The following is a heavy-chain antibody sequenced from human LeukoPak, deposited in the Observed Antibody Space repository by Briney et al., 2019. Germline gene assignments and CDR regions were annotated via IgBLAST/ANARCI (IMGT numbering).Heavy chain of an antibody. CDR3: AKARDYCSSTNCYGEYYFDY. CDR2: ISASGGST. J-gene: IGHJ4*02. D-gene: IGHD2-2*01. CDR1: GYTFNSYA. Sequence: PGGSLRLSCAASGYTFNSYAMSWVRQAPGKGLEWVSAISASGGSTYYADSVKGRFTISRDKSKNTLYLQMNSLRAEDTAVYYCAKARDYCSSTNCYGEYYFDYWGQGTLVTVPS. V-gene: IGHV3-23*01.